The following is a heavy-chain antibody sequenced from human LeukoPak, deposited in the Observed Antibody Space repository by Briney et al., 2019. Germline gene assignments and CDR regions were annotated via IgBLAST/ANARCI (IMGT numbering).Heavy chain of an antibody. J-gene: IGHJ3*02. CDR3: LIPAVVATTSGTAFDI. CDR1: GYTLTELS. Sequence: GASVKVSCKVSGYTLTELSIHWVRQAPGQGLEWMGWINPHSGDTNFAQKFQGRVTMTRDTSISTVYMELSRLRSDDTAVYYCLIPAVVATTSGTAFDIWGQGTMVTVSS. D-gene: IGHD2-15*01. CDR2: INPHSGDT. V-gene: IGHV1-2*02.